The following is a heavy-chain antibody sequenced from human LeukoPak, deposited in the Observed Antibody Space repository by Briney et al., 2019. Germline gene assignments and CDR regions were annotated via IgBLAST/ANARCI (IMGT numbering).Heavy chain of an antibody. Sequence: GGSLRLCCAASGFTFSNYWMSWVRQAPGKGLEWVANIKQDGSEKYYVDSVMGRFTVSRDNAKNSLCLQMNSLRAEDTAVYYCARISGWPATFDYWGQGTLVTVSS. CDR2: IKQDGSEK. CDR1: GFTFSNYW. D-gene: IGHD6-19*01. V-gene: IGHV3-7*01. CDR3: ARISGWPATFDY. J-gene: IGHJ4*02.